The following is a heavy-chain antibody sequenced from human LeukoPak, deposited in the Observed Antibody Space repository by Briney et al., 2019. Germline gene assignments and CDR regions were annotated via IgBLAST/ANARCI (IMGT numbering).Heavy chain of an antibody. J-gene: IGHJ6*02. CDR1: GGSISSGDSY. D-gene: IGHD2-21*02. CDR2: IYYSGST. Sequence: SETLSLTCTVSGGSISSGDSYWSWIRQPPGKGLEWIGYIYYSGSTYYNPSLKSRVTISVDTSKNQFSLKLSSVTAADTAVYYCARDGGDGYYGMDVWGQGTTVTVSS. CDR3: ARDGGDGYYGMDV. V-gene: IGHV4-30-4*01.